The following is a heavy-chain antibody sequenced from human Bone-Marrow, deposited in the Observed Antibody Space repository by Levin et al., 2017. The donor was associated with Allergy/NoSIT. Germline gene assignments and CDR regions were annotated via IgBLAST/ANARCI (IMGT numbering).Heavy chain of an antibody. J-gene: IGHJ6*02. D-gene: IGHD2-2*02. CDR2: VSESGGGT. CDR1: GFTFSSYD. V-gene: IGHV3-23*01. Sequence: GESLKISCAASGFTFSSYDMSWVRQAPGKGLEWVSTVSESGGGTYYADSVKGRFTISRDNSKNTLYLQMNSLRAEDTAVYYCAKLREYPRGSMDVWGQGTTVTVSS. CDR3: AKLREYPRGSMDV.